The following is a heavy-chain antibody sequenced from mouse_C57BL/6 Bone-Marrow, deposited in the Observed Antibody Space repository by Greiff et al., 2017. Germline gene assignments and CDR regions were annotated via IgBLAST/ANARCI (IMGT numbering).Heavy chain of an antibody. CDR1: GFTFSDYG. CDR3: ARMPTYYYGSGLIDY. Sequence: EVHLVESGGGLVKPGGSLKLSCAASGFTFSDYGMHWARQAPEKGLEWVAYISSGSSTIYYADTVKGRFTISRDNAKNTLSLQMTSLRSEDTAMYYGARMPTYYYGSGLIDYWGQGTSVTVSS. D-gene: IGHD1-1*01. V-gene: IGHV5-17*01. CDR2: ISSGSSTI. J-gene: IGHJ4*01.